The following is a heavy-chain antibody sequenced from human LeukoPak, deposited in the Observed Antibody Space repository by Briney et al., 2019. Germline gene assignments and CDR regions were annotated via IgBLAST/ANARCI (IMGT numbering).Heavy chain of an antibody. J-gene: IGHJ4*02. D-gene: IGHD4-17*01. CDR3: AREGRQDYVYFDC. Sequence: SETLSLTCTVSGDSISSYYWSWIRHPPGTGLEWMGYINYSGNTNYNPSLKSRVTISVDTSKNQFSLRLTCVTAADTAVYYCAREGRQDYVYFDCWGQGTLVTVSS. CDR1: GDSISSYY. V-gene: IGHV4-59*01. CDR2: INYSGNT.